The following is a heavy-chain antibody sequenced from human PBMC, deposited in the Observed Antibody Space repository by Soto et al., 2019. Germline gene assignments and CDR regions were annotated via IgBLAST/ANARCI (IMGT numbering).Heavy chain of an antibody. J-gene: IGHJ4*02. CDR3: ARRSPTYYYDSSGYPDY. Sequence: RESLKISCKGSGYSFTSYWIGWVRQMPGKGLEWMGIIYPGDSDTRYSPSFQGQVTISADKSISTAYLQWSSLKASDTAMYYCARRSPTYYYDSSGYPDYWGQGTLVTVSS. CDR2: IYPGDSDT. V-gene: IGHV5-51*01. CDR1: GYSFTSYW. D-gene: IGHD3-22*01.